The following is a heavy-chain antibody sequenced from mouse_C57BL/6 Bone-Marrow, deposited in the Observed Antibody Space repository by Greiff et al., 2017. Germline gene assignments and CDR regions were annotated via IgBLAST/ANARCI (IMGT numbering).Heavy chain of an antibody. CDR3: ARAPHYYGSSYVENFDV. Sequence: EVKLMESGPGLAKPSQTLSLTCSVTGYSITSDYWNWIRKFPGNKLEYMGYISYSGSTYYNPSLKSRISITRDTSKNQYYLQLNSVTTEDTATYYCARAPHYYGSSYVENFDVWGTGTTVTVSS. J-gene: IGHJ1*03. V-gene: IGHV3-8*01. CDR1: GYSITSDY. CDR2: ISYSGST. D-gene: IGHD1-1*01.